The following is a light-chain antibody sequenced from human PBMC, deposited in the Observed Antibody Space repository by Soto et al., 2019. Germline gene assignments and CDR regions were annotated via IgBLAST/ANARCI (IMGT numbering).Light chain of an antibody. CDR2: DVS. CDR1: STDVGCYNY. V-gene: IGLV2-14*01. J-gene: IGLJ1*01. Sequence: QSVLTQPASVSGSPGQSITISCTGTSTDVGCYNYVSWYQQHPGKAPKLMVYDVSNRPSWVSNRFSVSMSGIAASLTISGLQAEDEADYYCTSYTSDSTYVFGTGTKVTVL. CDR3: TSYTSDSTYV.